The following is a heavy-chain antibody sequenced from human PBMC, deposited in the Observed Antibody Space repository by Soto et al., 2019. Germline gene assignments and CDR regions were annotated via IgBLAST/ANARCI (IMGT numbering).Heavy chain of an antibody. V-gene: IGHV4-31*03. CDR1: GGSISSGGYY. CDR2: IYYTGST. CDR3: ASSPVTGIYYAMDV. J-gene: IGHJ6*02. D-gene: IGHD6-19*01. Sequence: SETLSLTCTVSGGSISSGGYYWSWIRQHPGKGLEWIGNIYYTGSTHYDPSLKSRITISLDTSKNQISLKLSSVTAADTAVYYCASSPVTGIYYAMDVWGQGTTVTVS.